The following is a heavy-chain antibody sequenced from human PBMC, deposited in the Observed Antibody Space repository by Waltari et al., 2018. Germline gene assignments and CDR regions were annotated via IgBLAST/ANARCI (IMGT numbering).Heavy chain of an antibody. D-gene: IGHD3-3*01. CDR3: ASSHRYYDFWSGYYRTYNWFDP. CDR1: GGSFSGYY. J-gene: IGHJ5*02. V-gene: IGHV4-34*01. Sequence: QVQLQQWGAGLLKPSETLSLTCAVYGGSFSGYYWSRIRQPPGTGLEWIGEINHSGSTNYNPSLKSRVTISVDTSKNQFSLKLSSVTAADTAVYYCASSHRYYDFWSGYYRTYNWFDPWGQGTLVTVSS. CDR2: INHSGST.